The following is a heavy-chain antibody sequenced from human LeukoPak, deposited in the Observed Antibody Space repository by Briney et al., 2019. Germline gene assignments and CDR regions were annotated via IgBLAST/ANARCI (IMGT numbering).Heavy chain of an antibody. CDR3: AKDKSYYLGAFDI. D-gene: IGHD3-10*01. V-gene: IGHV3-23*01. Sequence: PGGSLRLSCAASGFTFGSFSMNWVRQAPGKGLEWVSAIYPSGDSTYYADSVKGRFTISRDNSRNTLYLQMHSLSAEDTAVYYCAKDKSYYLGAFDIWGQGTMVTVSS. CDR1: GFTFGSFS. J-gene: IGHJ3*02. CDR2: IYPSGDST.